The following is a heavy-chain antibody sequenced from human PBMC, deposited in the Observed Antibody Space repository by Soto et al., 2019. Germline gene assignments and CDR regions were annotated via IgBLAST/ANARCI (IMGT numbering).Heavy chain of an antibody. CDR2: ISAYSGST. CDR1: GYTFTSYG. D-gene: IGHD6-13*01. Sequence: QVQLVQSGAEVKKPGASVKVSCKASGYTFTSYGISWVRQAPGQGLEWMGWISAYSGSTNYARKLQGRVTMTTDTSASTAYMELRSLGSDDTAVYYCARSRAAAVDFDYWGQGTLVTVSS. J-gene: IGHJ4*02. V-gene: IGHV1-18*01. CDR3: ARSRAAAVDFDY.